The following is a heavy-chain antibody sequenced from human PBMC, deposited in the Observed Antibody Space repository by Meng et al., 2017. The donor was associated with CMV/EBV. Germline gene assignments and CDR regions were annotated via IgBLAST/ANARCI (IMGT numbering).Heavy chain of an antibody. CDR1: GGSISSYY. Sequence: SETLSLTCTVSGGSISSYYWSWIRQPPEKGLEWIGYIYYSGSTNYNPSLKSRVTISVDTSKNQFSLKLSSVTAADTAVYYCARAGGAFDIWGQGTMVTVSS. CDR2: IYYSGST. J-gene: IGHJ3*02. D-gene: IGHD1-26*01. V-gene: IGHV4-59*01. CDR3: ARAGGAFDI.